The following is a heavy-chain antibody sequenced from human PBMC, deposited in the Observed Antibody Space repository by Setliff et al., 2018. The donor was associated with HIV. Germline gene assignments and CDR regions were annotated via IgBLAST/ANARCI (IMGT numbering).Heavy chain of an antibody. CDR1: GFTFSNFG. CDR3: AKTLERKWEAFDG. CDR2: ISYSGDST. Sequence: GGSLRLSCAASGFTFSNFGMSWVRQAPGKGLEWVSGISYSGDSTYYGEFETGRFTISRDNSKNALYLQMSSLRAEDTAIYYCAKTLERKWEAFDGWGQGALVTVSS. D-gene: IGHD1-26*01. V-gene: IGHV3-23*01. J-gene: IGHJ4*02.